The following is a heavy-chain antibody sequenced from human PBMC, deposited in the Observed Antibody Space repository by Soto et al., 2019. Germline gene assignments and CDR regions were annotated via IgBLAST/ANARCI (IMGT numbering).Heavy chain of an antibody. J-gene: IGHJ5*02. D-gene: IGHD6-13*01. CDR3: ARKGQDSSSWYNWFDP. Sequence: SETLSLTCTVSGGSISSYYWSWIRQPPGKGLEWIGYIYYSGSTNYNPSLKSRVTISVDTSKNQFSLKLSSVTAADTAVYYCARKGQDSSSWYNWFDPWGQGTLVTVSS. V-gene: IGHV4-59*08. CDR2: IYYSGST. CDR1: GGSISSYY.